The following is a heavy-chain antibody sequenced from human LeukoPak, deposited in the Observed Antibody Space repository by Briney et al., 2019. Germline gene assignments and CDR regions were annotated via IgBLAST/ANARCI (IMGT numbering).Heavy chain of an antibody. D-gene: IGHD3-22*01. CDR2: ISGSGDST. V-gene: IGHV3-23*01. J-gene: IGHJ4*02. Sequence: GGSLRLSCEASGFTFSNYAMTWVRQAPGKGLEWVSGISGSGDSTYYADSVKGRFTISRDNSKNTLYLQMNSLRAEDTAVYYCARGWTYYYDSSGYLDYWGQGTLVTVSS. CDR1: GFTFSNYA. CDR3: ARGWTYYYDSSGYLDY.